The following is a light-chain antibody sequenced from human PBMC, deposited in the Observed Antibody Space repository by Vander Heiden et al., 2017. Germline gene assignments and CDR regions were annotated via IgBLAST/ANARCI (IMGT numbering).Light chain of an antibody. CDR1: QSVSSSY. CDR3: LQYGSSPRT. Sequence: EIVLTQSPGTMSLSPGERATLSCRASQSVSSSYLAWYQQKPGQAPRLLIYGASSRATAIPDRSSGSASGTDFTLTISRLAPEDFAVYYCLQYGSSPRTFGQGTKVEIK. J-gene: IGKJ1*01. CDR2: GAS. V-gene: IGKV3-20*01.